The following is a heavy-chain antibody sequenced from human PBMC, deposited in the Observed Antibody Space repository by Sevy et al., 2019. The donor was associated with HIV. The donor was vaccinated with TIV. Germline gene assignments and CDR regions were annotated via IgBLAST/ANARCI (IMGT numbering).Heavy chain of an antibody. CDR1: GFMFSSYE. D-gene: IGHD4-17*01. CDR2: ISYSGSST. CDR3: ARDLPPSATTVAHFDY. Sequence: GGSLRLSCTASGFMFSSYEMSWVRQAPGKGLEWISYISYSGSSTYYSDSVKGRFTISRDTAKNSLYLQMNSLRAEDTAVYYCARDLPPSATTVAHFDYWGQGTLVTVSS. V-gene: IGHV3-48*03. J-gene: IGHJ4*02.